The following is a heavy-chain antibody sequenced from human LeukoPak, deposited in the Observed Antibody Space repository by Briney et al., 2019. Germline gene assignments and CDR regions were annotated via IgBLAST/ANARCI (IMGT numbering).Heavy chain of an antibody. J-gene: IGHJ5*02. CDR2: IYDTGST. Sequence: SETLSLTCTVSGDSISTYYWSWIRQPPGKGLVWIGYIYDTGSTNYNPSLKSRVTISVDTSKNQFSLKLSSVTAADTAVYYCARLRGEYEVRWFDPWGQGTLVTVSS. CDR3: ARLRGEYEVRWFDP. D-gene: IGHD4-17*01. CDR1: GDSISTYY. V-gene: IGHV4-59*08.